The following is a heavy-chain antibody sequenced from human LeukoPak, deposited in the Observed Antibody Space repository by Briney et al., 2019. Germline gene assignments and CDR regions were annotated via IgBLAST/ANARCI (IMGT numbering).Heavy chain of an antibody. D-gene: IGHD4-11*01. Sequence: SETLSLTCTVSGGSISTDGYYWSWIRLPAGKGLEWIGRIYFSGSTSYNPSLKSRVTISADTSKNQFSLKLSSVTAADTAVYYCARHSPSYSRIDYWGQGTLVTVSS. CDR3: ARHSPSYSRIDY. CDR1: GGSISTDGYY. V-gene: IGHV4-61*02. CDR2: IYFSGST. J-gene: IGHJ4*02.